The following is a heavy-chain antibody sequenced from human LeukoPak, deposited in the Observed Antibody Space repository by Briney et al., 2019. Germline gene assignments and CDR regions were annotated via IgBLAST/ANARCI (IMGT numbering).Heavy chain of an antibody. Sequence: GGSLRLSCVASGFNFSVYPMTWVCQAPGKGLEWVSALSVSGDNAHYADSVKGRFTISRDNSKNTLYLHMNSLRAEDTAIYYCAMDRGYWGQGTLVTVSS. D-gene: IGHD2-15*01. CDR3: AMDRGY. J-gene: IGHJ4*02. CDR2: LSVSGDNA. V-gene: IGHV3-23*01. CDR1: GFNFSVYP.